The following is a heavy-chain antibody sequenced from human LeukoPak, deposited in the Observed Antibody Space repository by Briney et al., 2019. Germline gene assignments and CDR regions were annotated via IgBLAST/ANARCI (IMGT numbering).Heavy chain of an antibody. CDR3: ARSYDPLYFDF. CDR2: IYYSGST. J-gene: IGHJ4*02. D-gene: IGHD3-3*01. V-gene: IGHV4-30-4*08. Sequence: SETLSLTCTVSGGSISSYHWSWIRQPPGKGLEYIGYIYYSGSTYYNPSLKSRVTISEDTSKNQFSLQLNSVTAADTAVYYCARSYDPLYFDFWGQGTLVTVSS. CDR1: GGSISSYH.